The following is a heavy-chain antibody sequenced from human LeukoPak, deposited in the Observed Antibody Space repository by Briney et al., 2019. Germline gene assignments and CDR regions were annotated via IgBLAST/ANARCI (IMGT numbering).Heavy chain of an antibody. CDR3: ARTTYGSGGSRFDY. CDR1: GGSISSYY. Sequence: SSETLSLTCTVSGGSISSYYWSWIRQPPGKGLEWIGYIYYSGSTNYNPSLKSRVTISVDTSKNQFSLKLSSVTAADTAVYYCARTTYGSGGSRFDYWGQGTLVTVSS. CDR2: IYYSGST. D-gene: IGHD3-10*01. J-gene: IGHJ4*02. V-gene: IGHV4-59*01.